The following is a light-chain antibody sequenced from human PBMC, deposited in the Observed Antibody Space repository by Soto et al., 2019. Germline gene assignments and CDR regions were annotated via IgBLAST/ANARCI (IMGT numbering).Light chain of an antibody. CDR3: QSYDSSLSAL. V-gene: IGLV1-40*01. CDR2: GNS. Sequence: QPVLTQLPSVSGAPGQRVTISCTGSSSNIGAGYDVHWYQQLPGTAPKLLIYGNSNRPSGVPDRFSGSKSGTSASLAITGLQAEDEADYYCQSYDSSLSALFGGGTKVTVL. CDR1: SSNIGAGYD. J-gene: IGLJ3*02.